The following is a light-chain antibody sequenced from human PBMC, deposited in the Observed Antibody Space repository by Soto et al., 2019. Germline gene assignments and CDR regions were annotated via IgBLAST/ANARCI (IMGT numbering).Light chain of an antibody. V-gene: IGKV1-5*03. J-gene: IGKJ5*01. CDR1: QSISNW. CDR3: QQYDDWPLT. CDR2: KAS. Sequence: EIQRAQSASALSAAVGDRVTITCQASQSISNWLAWYQQKPGEAPKLMIYKASNLENGVPSRFSGSGSGTECNLTISSLQSEDFAVYYCQQYDDWPLTFGQGTRLEIK.